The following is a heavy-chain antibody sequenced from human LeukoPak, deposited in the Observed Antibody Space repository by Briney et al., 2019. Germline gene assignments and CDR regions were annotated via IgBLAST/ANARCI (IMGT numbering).Heavy chain of an antibody. D-gene: IGHD3-3*01. V-gene: IGHV4-59*01. CDR1: GGSISTYY. CDR3: ARETPWRLYYDFWSVPNAFDI. CDR2: IYYSGNT. Sequence: SGTLSLTCTVSGGSISTYYWSWIRQPPGKGLEWIGYIYYSGNTNYNPSLKSRVTTSVDTSKNQFSLKVTSVTAADTAVYYCARETPWRLYYDFWSVPNAFDIWGQGTMVTVSS. J-gene: IGHJ3*02.